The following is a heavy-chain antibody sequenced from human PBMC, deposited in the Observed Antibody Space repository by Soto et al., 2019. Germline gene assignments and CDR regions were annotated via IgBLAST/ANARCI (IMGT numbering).Heavy chain of an antibody. CDR2: VSHRGST. J-gene: IGHJ6*03. V-gene: IGHV4-39*02. Sequence: SETLSLTCTVSGGSICSSSFYWGWVRQPPGKGLEWIGSVSHRGSTYYNPSLTSRVTISVDTSKNHFSLKLNSVTAADTAVYNCVSPYNFYFRDVWGKGTPVTVSS. D-gene: IGHD3-16*01. CDR1: GGSICSSSFY. CDR3: VSPYNFYFRDV.